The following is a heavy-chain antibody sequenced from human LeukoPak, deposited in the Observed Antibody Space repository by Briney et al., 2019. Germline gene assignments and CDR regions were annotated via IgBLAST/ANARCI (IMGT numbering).Heavy chain of an antibody. CDR2: IDWNGGST. V-gene: IGHV3-20*04. Sequence: GGSLRLSCAVSGFTFDDYGMSWVRQAPGKGLEWVSGIDWNGGSTGYVDSVRGRFTISRDNAKNSLHLQMNSLRAEDTALYYCARDISSGWYFDYWGQGTLVTVSS. J-gene: IGHJ4*02. CDR3: ARDISSGWYFDY. CDR1: GFTFDDYG. D-gene: IGHD6-19*01.